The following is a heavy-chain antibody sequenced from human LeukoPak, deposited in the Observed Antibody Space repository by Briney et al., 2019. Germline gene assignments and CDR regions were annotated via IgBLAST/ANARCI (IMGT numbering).Heavy chain of an antibody. CDR3: ATSPRGSWLQSPYFDY. D-gene: IGHD5-24*01. CDR2: ISAYNGNT. V-gene: IGHV1-18*01. Sequence: ASVKVSCKASGYTFTSYGISWVRQAPGQGLEWMGWISAYNGNTNYAQKLQGRVTMTTDTSTSTAYMELRSLRSDDTAVYYCATSPRGSWLQSPYFDYWGQGTLVTVSS. J-gene: IGHJ4*02. CDR1: GYTFTSYG.